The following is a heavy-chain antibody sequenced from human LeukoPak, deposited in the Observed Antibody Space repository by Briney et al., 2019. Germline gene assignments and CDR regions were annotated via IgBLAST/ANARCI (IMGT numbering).Heavy chain of an antibody. CDR2: SYYSGST. CDR1: GGSISSYY. D-gene: IGHD4-23*01. CDR3: AGGLRWSDY. V-gene: IGHV4-59*01. J-gene: IGHJ4*02. Sequence: SETLSLTCRISGGSISSYYWTWIRQPPGKGLEWIGSSYYSGSTNYNPSLKSRVTISVDTSNNQFSLKVSSVTAADTAVYYCAGGLRWSDYWGQGTLVTVSS.